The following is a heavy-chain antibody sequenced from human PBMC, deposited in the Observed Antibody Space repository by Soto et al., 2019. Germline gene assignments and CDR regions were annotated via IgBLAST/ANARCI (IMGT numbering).Heavy chain of an antibody. CDR3: ARELSRGGTRYYYGMDV. V-gene: IGHV4-59*01. J-gene: IGHJ6*02. Sequence: GTLSVSCTVSRGSISSYYWSWIRQPPGKGVEWIGYIYYSGSTNYNPSLKSRVTISVDTSKNQFSLKLSSVTAADTAVYYCARELSRGGTRYYYGMDVWGQGTTVTVSS. D-gene: IGHD1-7*01. CDR2: IYYSGST. CDR1: RGSISSYY.